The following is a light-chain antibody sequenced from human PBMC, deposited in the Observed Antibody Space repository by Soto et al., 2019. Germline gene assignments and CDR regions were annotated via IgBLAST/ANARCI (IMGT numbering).Light chain of an antibody. Sequence: EIVLTHSPATLSLSPGEIATLPCRASQSVSSYLAWYQQKPGQAPRLLIYDASNRATGIPARFSGSGSGTDFTLTISSLEPEDFAVYYCQQRSNWPPWTLGQGTKVDI. CDR2: DAS. CDR1: QSVSSY. CDR3: QQRSNWPPWT. J-gene: IGKJ1*01. V-gene: IGKV3-11*01.